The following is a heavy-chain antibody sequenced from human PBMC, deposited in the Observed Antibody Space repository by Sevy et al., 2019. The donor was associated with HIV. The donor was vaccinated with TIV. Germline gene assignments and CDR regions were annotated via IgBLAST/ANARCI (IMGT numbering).Heavy chain of an antibody. CDR3: AGEGATIAANYDAFDI. Sequence: GGSLRLSCAASGFTFSSYGMHWVRQAPGKGLEWVAVIWYDGSNKFYADSVKGRFTISRDNSKNTLYLQMNSLRAEDTAVYYCAGEGATIAANYDAFDIWGQGTMVTVSS. CDR2: IWYDGSNK. J-gene: IGHJ3*02. V-gene: IGHV3-33*01. CDR1: GFTFSSYG. D-gene: IGHD6-13*01.